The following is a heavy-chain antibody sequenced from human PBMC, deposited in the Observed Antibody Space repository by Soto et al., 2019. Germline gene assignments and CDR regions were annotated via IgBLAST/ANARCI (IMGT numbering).Heavy chain of an antibody. Sequence: QVQLVESGGGVVQPGRSLRLSCAASGFTFSSYGMHWVRQAPGKGLEWVAVIWYDGSNKYYADSVKGRFTISRDNSKNTLYLQMNSLRAEDTAVYYCARDYDSRGSPRYYFDYWGQGTLVTVSS. D-gene: IGHD3-22*01. J-gene: IGHJ4*02. CDR3: ARDYDSRGSPRYYFDY. CDR1: GFTFSSYG. V-gene: IGHV3-33*01. CDR2: IWYDGSNK.